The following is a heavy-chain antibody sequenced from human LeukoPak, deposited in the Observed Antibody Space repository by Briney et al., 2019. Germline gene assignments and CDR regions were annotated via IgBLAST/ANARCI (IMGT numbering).Heavy chain of an antibody. V-gene: IGHV4-59*08. J-gene: IGHJ5*02. Sequence: SETLSLTCTVSGGSISDYYWSWIRQPPGKGLEWIGYIHYSGSTNYSPSLKSRVTISVDTSKNQFSLKLSSVTVADTALYYCARHRGYDGNVYCRWFDPWGQGTLVTVSS. CDR1: GGSISDYY. D-gene: IGHD3-22*01. CDR2: IHYSGST. CDR3: ARHRGYDGNVYCRWFDP.